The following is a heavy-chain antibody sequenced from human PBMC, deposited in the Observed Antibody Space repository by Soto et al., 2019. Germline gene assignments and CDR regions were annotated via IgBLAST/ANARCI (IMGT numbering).Heavy chain of an antibody. D-gene: IGHD4-4*01. V-gene: IGHV3-23*01. CDR2: ISGSGGRT. J-gene: IGHJ6*02. Sequence: GGSLRLSCAASGFTFSSYAMSWVRQAPGKGLEWVSAISGSGGRTYYADSVKGRFTITIDNSKNTLYLQMNSLRAEDTAVYYCAKGALQYPYYYYGMDVWGQGTTVTVSS. CDR1: GFTFSSYA. CDR3: AKGALQYPYYYYGMDV.